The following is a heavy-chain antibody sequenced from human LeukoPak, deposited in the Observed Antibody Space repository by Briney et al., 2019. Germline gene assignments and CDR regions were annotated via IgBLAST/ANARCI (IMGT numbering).Heavy chain of an antibody. V-gene: IGHV3-23*01. Sequence: GGSLRLSCAASGFTFRSYGMSWVRQAPGKGLEWVSTIGGGGGGTYYEVSVEGRFTISRDNSKNTLYLQMNSLRAEDTALYYCAKDCVVGATAVDYWGQGTLVTVSS. J-gene: IGHJ4*02. CDR2: IGGGGGGT. D-gene: IGHD1-26*01. CDR1: GFTFRSYG. CDR3: AKDCVVGATAVDY.